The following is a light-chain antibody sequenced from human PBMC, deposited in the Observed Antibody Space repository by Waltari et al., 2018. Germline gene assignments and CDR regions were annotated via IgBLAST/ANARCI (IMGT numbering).Light chain of an antibody. CDR1: SGSIASNY. Sequence: NFMLTQPHSVSESPGKTVTISCTRSSGSIASNYVQWFQQRTGSAPTTVIYEDYQRPSGVPDRFSGSIDSSSNSASLTISGLKTEDEADYYCQSYDGINWMFGGGTKLTVL. CDR3: QSYDGINWM. J-gene: IGLJ3*02. V-gene: IGLV6-57*03. CDR2: EDY.